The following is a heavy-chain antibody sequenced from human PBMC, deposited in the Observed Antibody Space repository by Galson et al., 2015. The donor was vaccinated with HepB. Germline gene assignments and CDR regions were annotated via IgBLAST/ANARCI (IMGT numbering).Heavy chain of an antibody. CDR2: ISSSSTTT. J-gene: IGHJ4*02. D-gene: IGHD6-6*01. Sequence: SLRLSCAASGFSFSTYTMNWVRQAPGKGLEWISYISSSSTTTYYADSVKDRFTISRDNAKNSLYLQMNSLRADDTAVYYCARGLSGAARYFDYWGQGTLVTVSS. CDR3: ARGLSGAARYFDY. V-gene: IGHV3-48*01. CDR1: GFSFSTYT.